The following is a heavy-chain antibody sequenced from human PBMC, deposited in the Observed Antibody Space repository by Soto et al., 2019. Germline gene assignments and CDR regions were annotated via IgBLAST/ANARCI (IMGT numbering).Heavy chain of an antibody. Sequence: GGSLRLSCAASGFTFSSYGMHWVRQAPGKGLEWVAVISYDGSNKYYADSVKGRFTISRDNAKNSLYLQMNSLRSEDTAVYYCALEGVNHAFDIWGQGTMVTVSS. D-gene: IGHD3-3*01. CDR3: ALEGVNHAFDI. CDR2: ISYDGSNK. V-gene: IGHV3-30*03. J-gene: IGHJ3*02. CDR1: GFTFSSYG.